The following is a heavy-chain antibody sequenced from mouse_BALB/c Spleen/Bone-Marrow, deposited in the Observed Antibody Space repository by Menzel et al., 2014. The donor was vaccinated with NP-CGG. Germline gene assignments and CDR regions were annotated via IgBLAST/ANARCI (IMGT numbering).Heavy chain of an antibody. D-gene: IGHD2-3*01. CDR1: GYTFTSYW. J-gene: IGHJ1*01. CDR3: AGVYDYRYFDV. CDR2: INPSNGRT. Sequence: QVQLQQSGAELVKPGASVKLSCKAPGYTFTSYWMHWVKQRPGPSLEWIGEINPSNGRTNYNEKFKSKATLTVEKSSRTAYMQLSSLTSEDSAIYYWAGVYDYRYFDVGRAGTTVT. V-gene: IGHV1S81*02.